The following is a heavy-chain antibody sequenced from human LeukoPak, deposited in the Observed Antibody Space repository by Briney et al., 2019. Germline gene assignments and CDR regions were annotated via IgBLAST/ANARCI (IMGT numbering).Heavy chain of an antibody. CDR1: GFTFSSSA. V-gene: IGHV3-23*01. Sequence: GGSLRLSCAASGFTFSSSAMSWVRQAPGKSLEWVSGISDSGGTKFYADSVKRRFTISRDSSKNTLFLQTNSLKAEDTAVYYCAKGRNCGSDCYYLFDYWGQGTLVTVCS. J-gene: IGHJ4*02. CDR2: ISDSGGTK. D-gene: IGHD2-21*02. CDR3: AKGRNCGSDCYYLFDY.